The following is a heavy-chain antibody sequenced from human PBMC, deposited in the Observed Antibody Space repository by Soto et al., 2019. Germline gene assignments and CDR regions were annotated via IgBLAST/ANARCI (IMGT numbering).Heavy chain of an antibody. V-gene: IGHV1-3*01. J-gene: IGHJ6*02. CDR2: INAGNGNT. Sequence: ASVKVSCKASGYSFTSYAMHWVRQAPGQRLEWMGWINAGNGNTKYSQKFQGRVTITRDTSASTAYMELSSLRPEDTAVYYCASQMTTNGMDVCGQGTTVTVSS. D-gene: IGHD4-17*01. CDR3: ASQMTTNGMDV. CDR1: GYSFTSYA.